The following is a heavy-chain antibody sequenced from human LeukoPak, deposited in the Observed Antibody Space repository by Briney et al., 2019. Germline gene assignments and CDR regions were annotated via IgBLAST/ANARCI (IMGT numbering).Heavy chain of an antibody. Sequence: GGSLRLSCTASGFTFSNYAMSWVRQAPGTGLEWVSSISASGDSSYFADSVKGRFTISRDNFRSTLDLQMSRLRAEDTAVYYCATYQRLRFLDYWGRGTLVTVSS. D-gene: IGHD2-2*01. CDR2: ISASGDSS. CDR1: GFTFSNYA. CDR3: ATYQRLRFLDY. J-gene: IGHJ4*01. V-gene: IGHV3-23*01.